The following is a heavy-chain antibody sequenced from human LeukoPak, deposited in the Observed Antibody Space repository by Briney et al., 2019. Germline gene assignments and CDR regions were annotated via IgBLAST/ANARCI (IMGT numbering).Heavy chain of an antibody. CDR3: ARVLGSHSRERYCSSTSCSLYYYYYMDV. V-gene: IGHV4-61*02. D-gene: IGHD2-2*01. J-gene: IGHJ6*03. CDR1: GGSISSGSYY. Sequence: SETLSLTCTVSGGSISSGSYYWSWIRQPAGKGLEWIGRIYTSGSTNYNPSLKSRVTISVDTSKNQFSLKLSSVTAADTAVYYCARVLGSHSRERYCSSTSCSLYYYYYMDVWGKGTTVTVSS. CDR2: IYTSGST.